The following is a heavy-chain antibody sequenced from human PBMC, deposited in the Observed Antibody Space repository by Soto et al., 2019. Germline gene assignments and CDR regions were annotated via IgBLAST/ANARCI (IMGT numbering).Heavy chain of an antibody. J-gene: IGHJ4*02. Sequence: ASVKVSCKASGYTFTSYGISWVRQAPGQGLEWMGWISAYNGNTNYAQKLQGRVTMTRDTSISTAYMELSRLRSDDTAVYYCARDRAAARLYYFDYWGQGTLVTVSS. CDR3: ARDRAAARLYYFDY. D-gene: IGHD6-13*01. CDR2: ISAYNGNT. CDR1: GYTFTSYG. V-gene: IGHV1-18*04.